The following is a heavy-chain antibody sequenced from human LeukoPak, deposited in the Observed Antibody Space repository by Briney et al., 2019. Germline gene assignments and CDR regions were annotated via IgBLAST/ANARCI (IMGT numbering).Heavy chain of an antibody. CDR2: IYYSGST. CDR3: AREFTFEGLEPPNR. CDR1: GGSISSYY. V-gene: IGHV4-59*01. D-gene: IGHD1-1*01. J-gene: IGHJ5*02. Sequence: SETLSLTCTVSGGSISSYYWSWIRQPPGKGLEWIGYIYYSGSTNYNPSLKSRVTISVDTSKNQFSLKLSSVTAADTAVYYCAREFTFEGLEPPNRWGQGTLVTVSS.